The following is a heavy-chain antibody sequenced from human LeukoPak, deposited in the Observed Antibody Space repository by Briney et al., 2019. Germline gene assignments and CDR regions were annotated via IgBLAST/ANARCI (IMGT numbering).Heavy chain of an antibody. CDR1: GYTFTNYY. Sequence: GASVKVSCKASGYTFTNYYIHWVRQAPGQGLEWMAIINPNGGSTSYAQKFQGRLTMTRDTSTTTVYMDLSSLRSEDTAVYYCARVSGSYSYFDYWGQGTLVTVSS. CDR3: ARVSGSYSYFDY. CDR2: INPNGGST. J-gene: IGHJ4*02. V-gene: IGHV1-46*01. D-gene: IGHD1-26*01.